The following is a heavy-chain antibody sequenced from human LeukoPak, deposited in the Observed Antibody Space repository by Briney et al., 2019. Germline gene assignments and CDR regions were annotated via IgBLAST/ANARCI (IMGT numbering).Heavy chain of an antibody. Sequence: GSLRLSCAASGFPFSSYAMSWVRQAPGKGLEWVSAISGSGGSPYSADSVKGRFTISRDNSKNTLYLQINSLRAEDTAGYYCTKLSLHISYYYYGMDVWVQGTTVTVSS. V-gene: IGHV3-23*01. CDR1: GFPFSSYA. CDR2: ISGSGGSP. J-gene: IGHJ6*02. D-gene: IGHD4-11*01. CDR3: TKLSLHISYYYYGMDV.